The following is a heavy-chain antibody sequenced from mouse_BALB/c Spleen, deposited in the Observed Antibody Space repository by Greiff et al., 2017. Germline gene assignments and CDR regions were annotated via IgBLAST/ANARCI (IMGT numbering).Heavy chain of an antibody. J-gene: IGHJ3*01. D-gene: IGHD2-3*01. V-gene: IGHV5-4*02. CDR3: ARDRTLYDVAFAY. Sequence: EVKLMESGGGLVKPGGSLKLSCAASGFTFSDYYMYWVRQTPEKWLEWVATISDGGSYTYYPDSVKGRFTISRDNAKNNLYLQMSSLKSEDTAMYYCARDRTLYDVAFAYWGQGTLVTVSA. CDR1: GFTFSDYY. CDR2: ISDGGSYT.